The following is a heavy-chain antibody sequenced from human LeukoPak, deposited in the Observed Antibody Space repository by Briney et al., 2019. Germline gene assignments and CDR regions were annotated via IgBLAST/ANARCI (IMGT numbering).Heavy chain of an antibody. D-gene: IGHD2-21*01. Sequence: GGSLRLSCAASGFTFSSYAMSWVRQAPGKGLEWVSAISGSGGSTYYADSVKGRFTISRDNSKNTLYLQMNSLRAEDTAVYYCAKALHIYYYYGMDVWGQGTTVTVSS. CDR1: GFTFSSYA. V-gene: IGHV3-23*01. CDR2: ISGSGGST. CDR3: AKALHIYYYYGMDV. J-gene: IGHJ6*02.